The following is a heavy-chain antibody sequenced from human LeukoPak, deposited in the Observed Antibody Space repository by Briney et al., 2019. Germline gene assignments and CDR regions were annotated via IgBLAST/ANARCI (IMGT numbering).Heavy chain of an antibody. J-gene: IGHJ4*02. V-gene: IGHV1-46*01. CDR2: INPSGGST. CDR1: GYTFTSYY. CDR3: ARAHTYYYDSSGYHPEYYFDY. Sequence: ASVKVSCKASGYTFTSYYMHWVRQAPGQGLEWMGIINPSGGSTSYAQKFQGRVTMTRDTSTSTVYMELSSLRSEDTAVYYCARAHTYYYDSSGYHPEYYFDYWGQGTLVTVSS. D-gene: IGHD3-22*01.